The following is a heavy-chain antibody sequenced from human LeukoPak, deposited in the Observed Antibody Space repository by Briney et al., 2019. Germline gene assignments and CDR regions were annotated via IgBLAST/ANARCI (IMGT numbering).Heavy chain of an antibody. CDR3: ARGRTSRIAMVRGVSRAGYFDL. J-gene: IGHJ4*02. CDR1: GGSFSTYY. CDR2: INRSGST. Sequence: SETLSLTCGVYGGSFSTYYWNWIRQSPGKVLEWIGEINRSGSTNYSPSLKSRVTISVDTSKNQFSLKLSSVTAADTAVYYCARGRTSRIAMVRGVSRAGYFDLWGQGTLVTVSS. V-gene: IGHV4-34*01. D-gene: IGHD3-10*01.